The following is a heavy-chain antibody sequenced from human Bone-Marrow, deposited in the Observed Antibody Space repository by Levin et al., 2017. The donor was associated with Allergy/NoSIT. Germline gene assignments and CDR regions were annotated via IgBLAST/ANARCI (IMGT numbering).Heavy chain of an antibody. Sequence: PSETLSLTCTVSGGSISDSAYYWGWIRQPPGKGLEWLANIYYTGSPFYNLSLKSRLTMSVDTSNNPFSLKVFSVTAADTALYYCARQLAVNFYGSGSYWTSWGQGTLVTVSS. CDR3: ARQLAVNFYGSGSYWTS. J-gene: IGHJ5*02. CDR1: GGSISDSAYY. V-gene: IGHV4-39*01. CDR2: IYYTGSP. D-gene: IGHD3-10*01.